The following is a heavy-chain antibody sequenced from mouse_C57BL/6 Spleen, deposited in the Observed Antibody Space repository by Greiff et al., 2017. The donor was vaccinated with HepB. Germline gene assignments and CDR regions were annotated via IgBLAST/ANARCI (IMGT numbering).Heavy chain of an antibody. Sequence: VQLQQPGAELVKPGASVKMSCKASGYTFTSYWITWVKQRPGQGLEWIGDIYPGSGSTNYNEKFKSKATLTVDTSSSTAYMQLSSLTSEDSAVYYCARSRDYGDWFAYWGQGTLVTVSA. D-gene: IGHD2-4*01. CDR1: GYTFTSYW. V-gene: IGHV1-55*01. CDR3: ARSRDYGDWFAY. CDR2: IYPGSGST. J-gene: IGHJ3*01.